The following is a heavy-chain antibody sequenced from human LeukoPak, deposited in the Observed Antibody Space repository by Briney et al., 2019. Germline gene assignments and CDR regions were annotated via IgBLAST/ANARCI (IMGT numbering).Heavy chain of an antibody. CDR3: AIYRAWAAAVPYNSFDP. CDR2: INEDGTIT. J-gene: IGHJ5*02. V-gene: IGHV3-74*01. D-gene: IGHD6-25*01. Sequence: PGGSLRLSCAASGFTFSSYWMHWVRQAPGKGLVWVSRINEDGTITNYADSVKGRFTIPRDNAKNTLYLQMNSLRAEDTAVYYCAIYRAWAAAVPYNSFDPWGQGTLVTVSS. CDR1: GFTFSSYW.